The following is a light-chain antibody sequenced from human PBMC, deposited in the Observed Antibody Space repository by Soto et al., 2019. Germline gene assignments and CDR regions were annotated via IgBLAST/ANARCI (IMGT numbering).Light chain of an antibody. CDR3: QQYDTSPRT. J-gene: IGKJ1*01. V-gene: IGKV1-39*01. CDR1: QDIEAY. CDR2: AAS. Sequence: IQMTQSPSSLSASVGDRVTIACRATQDIEAYLNWYQQKPGKAPKLLIYAASTLQTGVPSRFSGGGSGTDFTLTISSLRPEDFATYYCQQYDTSPRTFGQGTKVEI.